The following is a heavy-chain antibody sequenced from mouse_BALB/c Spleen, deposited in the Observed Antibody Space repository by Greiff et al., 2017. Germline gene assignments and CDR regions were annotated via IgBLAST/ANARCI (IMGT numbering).Heavy chain of an antibody. Sequence: EVKLMESGGGLVKPGGSLKLSCAASGFTFSSYAMSWVRQSPEKRLEWVAEISSGGSYTYYPDTVTGRFTISRDNAKNTLYLEMSSLRSEDTAMYYCARNYDSGAMDYWGQGTSVTVSS. V-gene: IGHV5-9-4*01. CDR2: ISSGGSYT. CDR1: GFTFSSYA. D-gene: IGHD2-4*01. J-gene: IGHJ4*01. CDR3: ARNYDSGAMDY.